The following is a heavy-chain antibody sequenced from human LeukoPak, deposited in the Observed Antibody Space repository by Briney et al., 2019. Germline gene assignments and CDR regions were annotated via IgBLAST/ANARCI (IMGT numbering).Heavy chain of an antibody. V-gene: IGHV4-59*08. CDR3: ARLPFYDSSGY. J-gene: IGHJ4*02. D-gene: IGHD3-22*01. Sequence: SETLSLTCTVSGDSISSYYWSWIRQPPGKGLEWIGYIYYSGSTNYNPSLKSRVTISVDTSKNQFSLKLSSVTAADTAVYYCARLPFYDSSGYWGQGTLVTVSP. CDR2: IYYSGST. CDR1: GDSISSYY.